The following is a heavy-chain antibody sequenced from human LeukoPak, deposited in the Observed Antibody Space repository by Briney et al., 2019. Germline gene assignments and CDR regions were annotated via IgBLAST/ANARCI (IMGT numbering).Heavy chain of an antibody. Sequence: SETLSLTCTVSGGSLSSADYYWSWIRQPPGTGLEWIGYIYYSGSTYYNPSLNSRITISVDTSKNQFSLKLSSVTAADTAVYYCARGYLYGSGTYYFEYWGQGALVTVSS. J-gene: IGHJ4*02. CDR1: GGSLSSADYY. D-gene: IGHD3-10*01. CDR3: ARGYLYGSGTYYFEY. CDR2: IYYSGST. V-gene: IGHV4-30-4*01.